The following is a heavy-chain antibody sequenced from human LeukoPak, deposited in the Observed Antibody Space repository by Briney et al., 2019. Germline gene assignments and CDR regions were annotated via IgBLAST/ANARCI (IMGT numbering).Heavy chain of an antibody. V-gene: IGHV4-59*12. J-gene: IGHJ4*02. CDR1: GGSISGNY. CDR2: IFYTGST. CDR3: ARGLGRQSVTMVRGVIPDGLDY. Sequence: SETLSLTCTVSGGSISGNYWSWIRQPPGKTLEWIANIFYTGSTIYNPSLKSRVTISVDTSKNQFSLKLSSVTAADTAVYYCARGLGRQSVTMVRGVIPDGLDYWGQGTLVTVSS. D-gene: IGHD3-10*01.